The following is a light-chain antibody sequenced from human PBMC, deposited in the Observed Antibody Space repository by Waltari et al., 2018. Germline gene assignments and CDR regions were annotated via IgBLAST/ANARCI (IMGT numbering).Light chain of an antibody. CDR1: NLAQQF. CDR2: KDR. CDR3: QSAVTNGPYVI. V-gene: IGLV3-25*03. Sequence: SYELTQPPSVSVSPGQTARISCSGENLAQQFTFWYQQKPCQDPVVIIYKDREGFPGTPERFSGSGSGTTATLTIRGVQPEDEADYYCQSAVTNGPYVIFGGGTKLTVL. J-gene: IGLJ2*01.